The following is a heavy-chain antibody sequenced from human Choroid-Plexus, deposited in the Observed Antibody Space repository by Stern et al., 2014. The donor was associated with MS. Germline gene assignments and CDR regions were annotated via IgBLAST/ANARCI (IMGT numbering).Heavy chain of an antibody. V-gene: IGHV3-30*18. J-gene: IGHJ5*02. CDR1: GFTLGSCA. CDR3: AKDRQYLTYFFDH. D-gene: IGHD2/OR15-2a*01. CDR2: VSYDGSNK. Sequence: VQLVESGGGVVQPGGPLRVSCVASGFTLGSCAMHWVRQAPGQGLEWVGGVSYDGSNKYYTDSVKGRFTISRDNSQNTLYMQMSSLRPEDTAVYYCAKDRQYLTYFFDHWGQGSLVTVSS.